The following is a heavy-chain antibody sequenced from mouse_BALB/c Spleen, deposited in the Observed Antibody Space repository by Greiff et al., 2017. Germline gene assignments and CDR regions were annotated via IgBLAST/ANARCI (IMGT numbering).Heavy chain of an antibody. D-gene: IGHD2-4*01. Sequence: EVQRVESGGGLVKPGGSLKLSCAASGFTFSSYAMSWVRQTPEKRLEWVASISSGGSTYYPDSVKGRFTISRDNARNILYLQMSSLRSEDTAMYYCARGRDYDGDYWGQGTTLTVSS. CDR1: GFTFSSYA. CDR3: ARGRDYDGDY. CDR2: ISSGGST. J-gene: IGHJ2*01. V-gene: IGHV5-6-5*01.